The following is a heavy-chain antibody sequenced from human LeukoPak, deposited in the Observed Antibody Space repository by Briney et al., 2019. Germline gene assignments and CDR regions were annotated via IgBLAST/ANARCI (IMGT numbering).Heavy chain of an antibody. V-gene: IGHV3-23*01. J-gene: IGHJ4*02. Sequence: PGGTLRLSCAASGFTFSSYGMSWVRQAPGKGLEWVSAISGSGGSTYYADSVKGRFTISRDNSKNTLYLQMNSLRAEDTAVYYCAKKYSSSPEYYFDYWGQGTLVTVSS. CDR1: GFTFSSYG. CDR3: AKKYSSSPEYYFDY. CDR2: ISGSGGST. D-gene: IGHD6-13*01.